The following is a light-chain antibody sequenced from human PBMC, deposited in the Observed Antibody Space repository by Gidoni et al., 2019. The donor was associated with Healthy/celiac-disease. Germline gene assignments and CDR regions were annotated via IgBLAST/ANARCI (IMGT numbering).Light chain of an antibody. CDR1: QSLLHSNGYNY. Sequence: DIVMTQSPLSLPVTPGEPASISCRSSQSLLHSNGYNYLDWYLQKPVQSPQLLIYLGSNRASGVPDRFSGSGSGTDFTLKISRVEAEDVGVYYCMQALQTPLFGPGTKVDIK. V-gene: IGKV2-28*01. CDR2: LGS. J-gene: IGKJ3*01. CDR3: MQALQTPL.